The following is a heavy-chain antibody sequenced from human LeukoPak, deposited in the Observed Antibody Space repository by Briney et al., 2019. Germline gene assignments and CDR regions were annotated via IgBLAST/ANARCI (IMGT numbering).Heavy chain of an antibody. V-gene: IGHV4-31*03. CDR2: IYYSGST. J-gene: IGHJ5*02. CDR3: ARGGSNYYDSNWFDP. Sequence: SETLSLTCTVSGGSISSGGYYWSWIRQHLGKGLEWIGYIYYSGSTYYNPSLKSRVTISVDTSKNQFSLKLSSVTAADTAVYYCARGGSNYYDSNWFDPWGQGTLVTVSS. CDR1: GGSISSGGYY. D-gene: IGHD3-22*01.